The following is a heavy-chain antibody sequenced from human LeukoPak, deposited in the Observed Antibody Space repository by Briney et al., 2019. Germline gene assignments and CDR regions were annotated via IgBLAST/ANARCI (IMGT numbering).Heavy chain of an antibody. Sequence: GGSLRLSCAASGFTFSSYAMSWVCQAPGKGLEWVSAISGSGGSTYYADSVKGRFTISRDNSKDTLYLQMNSLRAEDTAVYYCANSRASFDIWGQGTMVTVSS. CDR2: ISGSGGST. V-gene: IGHV3-23*01. J-gene: IGHJ3*02. CDR3: ANSRASFDI. CDR1: GFTFSSYA.